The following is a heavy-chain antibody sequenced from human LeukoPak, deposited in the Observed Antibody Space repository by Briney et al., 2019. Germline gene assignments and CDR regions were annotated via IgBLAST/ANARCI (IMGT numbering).Heavy chain of an antibody. CDR1: GYTLTELS. Sequence: SVKVSCKVSGYTLTELSMHWVRQAPGKGLEWMGGFDPEDGETIYAQKFQGRVTMTEDTSTDTAYMELSSLRSEDTAVYYCATSSGWYYWFDPWGQGTLVTVSS. CDR2: FDPEDGET. D-gene: IGHD6-19*01. J-gene: IGHJ5*02. V-gene: IGHV1-24*01. CDR3: ATSSGWYYWFDP.